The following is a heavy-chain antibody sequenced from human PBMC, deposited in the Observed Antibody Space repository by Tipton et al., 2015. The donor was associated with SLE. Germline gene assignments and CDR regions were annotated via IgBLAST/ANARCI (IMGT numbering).Heavy chain of an antibody. CDR3: ARGEWGFDY. CDR1: GGSRSSSNYY. V-gene: IGHV4-39*07. Sequence: TLSLTCTVSGGSRSSSNYYWGWIRQPPGKGLEWIGTIYYSGSTNYNPSLKSRVTISVDTSKNQFSLKLSSVTAADTAVYYCARGEWGFDYWGQGTLVTVSS. J-gene: IGHJ4*02. D-gene: IGHD3-16*01. CDR2: IYYSGST.